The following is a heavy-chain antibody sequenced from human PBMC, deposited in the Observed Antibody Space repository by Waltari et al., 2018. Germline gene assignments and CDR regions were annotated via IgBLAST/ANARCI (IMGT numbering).Heavy chain of an antibody. Sequence: EVQLVESGGGLVKPGGSLSLSCAASGFAFGDDTMSWVRQTPGKGLEWVSSISSSSSFIYYADSVKGRFTISRDNAKNSLFLQMNSLRAEDTSVYYCVRSDYGDYVGGYYWGQGTVVTVSS. CDR3: VRSDYGDYVGGYY. CDR1: GFAFGDDT. V-gene: IGHV3-21*01. J-gene: IGHJ4*02. CDR2: ISSSSSFI. D-gene: IGHD4-17*01.